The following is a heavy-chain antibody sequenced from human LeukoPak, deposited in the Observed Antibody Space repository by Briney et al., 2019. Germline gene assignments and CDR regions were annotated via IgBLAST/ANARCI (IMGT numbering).Heavy chain of an antibody. CDR3: ASKYYDSSGYNFDY. J-gene: IGHJ4*02. CDR2: IYSGGST. V-gene: IGHV3-66*01. D-gene: IGHD3-22*01. CDR1: GFTVSSNY. Sequence: GGSLRLSCAVSGFTVSSNYMSWVRQAPGKGLEWVSVIYSGGSTYYADSVKGRFTISRDNSKNTLYLQMNSLRAEDTAVYYCASKYYDSSGYNFDYWGQGTLVTVSS.